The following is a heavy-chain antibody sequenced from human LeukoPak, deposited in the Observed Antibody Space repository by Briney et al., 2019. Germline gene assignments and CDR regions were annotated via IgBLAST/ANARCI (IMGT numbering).Heavy chain of an antibody. D-gene: IGHD1-26*01. CDR2: INWNGGST. CDR1: GFTFSSYA. Sequence: GGSLRLSCAASGFTFSSYAMSWVRQAPGKGLEWVSGINWNGGSTGYADSVKGRFTISRDNAKNSLYLQMNSLRAEDTALYYCARDRGIVGADDAFDIWGQGTMVTVSS. CDR3: ARDRGIVGADDAFDI. V-gene: IGHV3-20*04. J-gene: IGHJ3*02.